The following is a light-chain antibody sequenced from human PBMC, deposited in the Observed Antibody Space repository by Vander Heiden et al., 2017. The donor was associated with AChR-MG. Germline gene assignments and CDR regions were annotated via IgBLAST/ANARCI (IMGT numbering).Light chain of an antibody. CDR3: QSSDSSLRVRV. Sequence: QSAPTQRPSVSGAPAQRVTISCTGSSCSIGAGYDVDWYQQLPRTTPTLLIYGNSNRPPSVPARFSGSKSCTSASLAITWLQAEDEADYYCQSSDSSLRVRVFGGGTKLTVL. CDR1: SCSIGAGYD. CDR2: GNS. V-gene: IGLV1-40*01. J-gene: IGLJ3*02.